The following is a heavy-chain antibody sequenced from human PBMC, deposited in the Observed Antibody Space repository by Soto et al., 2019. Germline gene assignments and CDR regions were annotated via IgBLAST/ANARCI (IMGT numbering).Heavy chain of an antibody. D-gene: IGHD3-10*01. CDR3: ARRVIGSSRAFDI. Sequence: GGSLRLSCAASGFTFSFYSMNWVRQAPGKGLEWVAGISDGGDLTYNADSVRGRFTISRDNSRNTLYLQMNSLRAEDTAVYYCARRVIGSSRAFDIWGQGTMVTVSS. CDR1: GFTFSFYS. J-gene: IGHJ3*02. V-gene: IGHV3-23*01. CDR2: ISDGGDLT.